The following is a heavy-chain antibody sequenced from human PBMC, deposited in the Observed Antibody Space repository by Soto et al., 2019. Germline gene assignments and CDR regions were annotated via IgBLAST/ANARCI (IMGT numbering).Heavy chain of an antibody. CDR3: AREEVAGTVVDY. V-gene: IGHV1-69*08. Sequence: QVQLVQSGAEVKKPGSSVKVSCKASGGTFSSYTISWVRQATGQGLEWMGRIIPILGIANYAQKFQGRVTITANKPTSTAYMELSSLRSEDTAGYYYAREEVAGTVVDYWGQGTLVTVSS. J-gene: IGHJ4*02. D-gene: IGHD6-19*01. CDR2: IIPILGIA. CDR1: GGTFSSYT.